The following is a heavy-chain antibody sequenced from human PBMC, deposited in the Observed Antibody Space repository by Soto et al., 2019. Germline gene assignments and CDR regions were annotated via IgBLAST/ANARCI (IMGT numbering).Heavy chain of an antibody. J-gene: IGHJ6*02. Sequence: SQTLALTWAISGDSFSSNSAAWNWIRKSPSRGLEWLGRTYYRSKWYNDYAVSVKSRITINPDTSKNQFSLQLNSVTPEDTAVYYCARGITGTNLKYYYGMDVWGQGTPVTISS. V-gene: IGHV6-1*01. D-gene: IGHD1-7*01. CDR2: TYYRSKWYN. CDR1: GDSFSSNSAA. CDR3: ARGITGTNLKYYYGMDV.